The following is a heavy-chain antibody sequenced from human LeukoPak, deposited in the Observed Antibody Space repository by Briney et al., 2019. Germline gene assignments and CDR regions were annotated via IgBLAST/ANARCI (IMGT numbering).Heavy chain of an antibody. J-gene: IGHJ4*02. Sequence: PGGSLRLSCAASGFTFSSYSMHWVRQAPGKGLEWVSSISRSTTYIYYADSLKGRFTISRDNAKNSLYLQMNSLRAEDTAVYYCARARTTVSWQVGYWGQGTLVTVSS. D-gene: IGHD4-17*01. CDR3: ARARTTVSWQVGY. V-gene: IGHV3-21*01. CDR2: ISRSTTYI. CDR1: GFTFSSYS.